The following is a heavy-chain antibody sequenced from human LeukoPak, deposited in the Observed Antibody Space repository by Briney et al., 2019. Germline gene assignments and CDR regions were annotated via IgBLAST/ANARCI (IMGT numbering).Heavy chain of an antibody. CDR3: ARDVVSYGSGSYSYYFDY. CDR1: GGSISSGSYY. CDR2: IYTSGST. J-gene: IGHJ4*02. Sequence: SETLSLTCTVSGGSISSGSYYWSWIRQPAGKGLEWIGRIYTSGSTNYNPSLKSRVTISVDTSKNQFSLKLSSVTAADTAVYYCARDVVSYGSGSYSYYFDYWGQGTLVTVSS. V-gene: IGHV4-61*02. D-gene: IGHD3-10*01.